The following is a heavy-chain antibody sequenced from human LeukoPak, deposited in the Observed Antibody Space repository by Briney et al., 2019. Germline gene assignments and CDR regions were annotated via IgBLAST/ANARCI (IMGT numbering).Heavy chain of an antibody. CDR3: ARVRTEEDAFDI. V-gene: IGHV4-39*01. Sequence: SETLSLTCTVSGGSISSSSYYWGWIRQPPGKGLEWIGSIYYSGSTYYNPSLKSRVTISVDTSKNQFSLKLSSVTAADTAVYYCARVRTEEDAFDIWGQGTMVTVSS. CDR2: IYYSGST. CDR1: GGSISSSSYY. J-gene: IGHJ3*02. D-gene: IGHD1-1*01.